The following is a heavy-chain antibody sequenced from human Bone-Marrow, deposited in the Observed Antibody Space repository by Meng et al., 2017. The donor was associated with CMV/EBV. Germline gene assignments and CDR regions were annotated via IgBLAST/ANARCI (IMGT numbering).Heavy chain of an antibody. Sequence: QVQLVQSGAEGKKPGASVKVSCKASGYTFTGYYMHWVRQAPGQGLEWMGWINPNSGGTNYAQKFQGRATMTRDTSISTAYMKLSRLRSDDTAVYYCARAHCSSTSCLIDYWGQGTLVTVSS. CDR3: ARAHCSSTSCLIDY. V-gene: IGHV1-2*02. CDR2: INPNSGGT. D-gene: IGHD2-2*01. CDR1: GYTFTGYY. J-gene: IGHJ4*02.